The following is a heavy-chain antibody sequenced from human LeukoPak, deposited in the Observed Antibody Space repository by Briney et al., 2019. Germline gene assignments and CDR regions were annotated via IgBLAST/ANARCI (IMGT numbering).Heavy chain of an antibody. J-gene: IGHJ4*02. D-gene: IGHD3-10*01. V-gene: IGHV3-23*01. CDR2: ISGSGGTT. CDR3: AKGSGYGSGSYSRD. Sequence: GGSLRLSCAASGFAFGNYAMSWVRQAPGKGLECVSGISGSGGTTAYSDSVKGRFTISRDNFKNTLYLQMNSLRAEDTAVYYCAKGSGYGSGSYSRDLGQGTLVTVSS. CDR1: GFAFGNYA.